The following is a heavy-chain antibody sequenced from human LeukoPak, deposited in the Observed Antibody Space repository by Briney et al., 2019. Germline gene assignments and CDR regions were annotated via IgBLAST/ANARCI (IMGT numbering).Heavy chain of an antibody. Sequence: NPSETLSLTCAVSGGSISSGGYYWSWIRQHPGKGLEWIGYIYYSGSTYYNPSLRSRVTISVDTSKNQFSLKLSSVTAADTAVYYCARSLAYAYCGGDCQGAFDIWGQGTMVTVSS. CDR1: GGSISSGGYY. CDR2: IYYSGST. V-gene: IGHV4-31*11. D-gene: IGHD2-21*02. J-gene: IGHJ3*02. CDR3: ARSLAYAYCGGDCQGAFDI.